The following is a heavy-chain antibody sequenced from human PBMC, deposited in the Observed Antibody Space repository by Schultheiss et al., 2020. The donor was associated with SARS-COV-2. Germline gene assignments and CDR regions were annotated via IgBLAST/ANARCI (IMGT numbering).Heavy chain of an antibody. CDR3: ARIGRAAAGISRTDY. V-gene: IGHV4-28*01. CDR1: GYSISSSNW. Sequence: SETLSLTCAVSGYSISSSNWWGWIRQPPGKGLEWIGYIYYSGSTYYNPSLKSRVTMSVDTSKNQFSLKLSSVTAVDTAVYYCARIGRAAAGISRTDYWGQGTLVTVSS. CDR2: IYYSGST. J-gene: IGHJ4*02. D-gene: IGHD6-13*01.